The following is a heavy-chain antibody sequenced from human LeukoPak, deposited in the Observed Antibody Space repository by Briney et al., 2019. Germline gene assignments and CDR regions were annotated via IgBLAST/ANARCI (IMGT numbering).Heavy chain of an antibody. CDR2: TYYSGST. J-gene: IGHJ4*02. D-gene: IGHD3-10*01. V-gene: IGHV4-30-4*01. Sequence: SQTLSLTCTVSGGSISSGDYYWGWIRQPPGKGLEWIVYTYYSGSTYYNPSLKSRVTISVDTYKNQFSLRLSSVTAADTAVYYCAMGITMVRGLEYWGQGTLVTVSS. CDR1: GGSISSGDYY. CDR3: AMGITMVRGLEY.